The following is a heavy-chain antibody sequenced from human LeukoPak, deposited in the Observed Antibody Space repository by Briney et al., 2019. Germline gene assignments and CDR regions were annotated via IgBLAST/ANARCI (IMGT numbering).Heavy chain of an antibody. CDR1: GYTFTGYY. CDR2: INPNSGGT. V-gene: IGHV1-2*02. Sequence: GASVKVSCKASGYTFTGYYMHWVRQAPGQGLEWMGWINPNSGGTNYAQKFQGRVTMTRDTSISTAYMELSRLRSDDTAVYYCARGGAIVVVPAALDYWGQGTLVTVSS. D-gene: IGHD2-2*01. CDR3: ARGGAIVVVPAALDY. J-gene: IGHJ4*02.